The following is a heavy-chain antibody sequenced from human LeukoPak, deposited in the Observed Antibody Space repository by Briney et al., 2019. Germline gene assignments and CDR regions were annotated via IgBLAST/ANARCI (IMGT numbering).Heavy chain of an antibody. Sequence: ASVKVSCKASGYIFTGYYMHWVRQAPGQGLEWMGWINPNSGDTNYAQKFQGRVTMTRDTSISTAYMELSRLRSDDTAVYYCARGYYYGSGSVEPGYYFDYWGQGTLVTVSS. CDR3: ARGYYYGSGSVEPGYYFDY. J-gene: IGHJ4*02. CDR1: GYIFTGYY. D-gene: IGHD3-10*01. V-gene: IGHV1-2*02. CDR2: INPNSGDT.